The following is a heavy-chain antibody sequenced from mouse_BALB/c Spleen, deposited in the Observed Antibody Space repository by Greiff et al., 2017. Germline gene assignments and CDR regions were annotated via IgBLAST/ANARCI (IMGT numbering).Heavy chain of an antibody. CDR1: GFTFSDYY. Sequence: EVMLVESGGGLVKPGGSLKLSCAASGFTFSDYYMYWVRQTPEKRLEWVATISDGGSYTYYPDSVKGRFTISRDNAKNNLYLQMSSLKSEDTAMYYCARDNYYGGSWYVDVWGAGTTVTVSS. CDR3: ARDNYYGGSWYVDV. V-gene: IGHV5-4*02. CDR2: ISDGGSYT. J-gene: IGHJ1*01. D-gene: IGHD1-2*01.